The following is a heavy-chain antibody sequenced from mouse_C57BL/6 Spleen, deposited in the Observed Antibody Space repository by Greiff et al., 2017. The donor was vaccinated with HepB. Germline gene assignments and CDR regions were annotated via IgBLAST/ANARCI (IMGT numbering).Heavy chain of an antibody. CDR1: GYAFTNYL. D-gene: IGHD1-1*01. CDR2: INPGSGGT. CDR3: ARWDYGSSWYFDV. J-gene: IGHJ1*03. V-gene: IGHV1-54*01. Sequence: VQLQQSGAELVRPGTSVKVSCKASGYAFTNYLIEWVKQRPGQGLEWIGVINPGSGGTNYNEKFKGKATLTADKSSSTAYMQLSSLTSEDSAVYFCARWDYGSSWYFDVWGTGTTVTVSS.